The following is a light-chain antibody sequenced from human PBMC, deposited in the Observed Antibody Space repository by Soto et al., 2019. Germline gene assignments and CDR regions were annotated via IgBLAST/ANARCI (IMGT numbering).Light chain of an antibody. CDR2: NPS. J-gene: IGKJ1*01. Sequence: EIVMTQSPATLSVSPGERATLSCRASQSVSSNLAWYQQKPGQAPKLLIYNPSTRATGIPARFSGSGSGTEFTLTISGLQSEDFAVYYCQQYVHWPPGTFGQGTKVDIK. CDR3: QQYVHWPPGT. V-gene: IGKV3-15*01. CDR1: QSVSSN.